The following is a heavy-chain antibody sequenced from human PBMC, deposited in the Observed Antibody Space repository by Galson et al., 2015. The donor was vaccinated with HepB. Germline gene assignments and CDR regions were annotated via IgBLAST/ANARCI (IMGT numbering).Heavy chain of an antibody. CDR3: ARDLSPIIAVAGTEGSEY. J-gene: IGHJ4*02. D-gene: IGHD6-19*01. V-gene: IGHV1-3*01. CDR2: INAGNGNT. Sequence: SVKVSCKASGYTFTSYAMHWVRQAPGQRLEWMGWINAGNGNTKYSQKFQGRVTITRDTSASTAYMELSSLRSEDTAVYYCARDLSPIIAVAGTEGSEYWGQGTLVTVSS. CDR1: GYTFTSYA.